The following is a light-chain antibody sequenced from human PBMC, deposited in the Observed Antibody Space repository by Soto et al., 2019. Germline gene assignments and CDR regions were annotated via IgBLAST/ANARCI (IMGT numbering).Light chain of an antibody. CDR1: QSVNSNY. CDR2: GAS. V-gene: IGKV3-20*01. CDR3: QQYDSTPPT. J-gene: IGKJ1*01. Sequence: PGDRATLSCRASQSVNSNYLAWYQRKPGQAPRLLIYGASNRPTDIPYRFSASRSGTDLTLTITRLEAEDFAVYYCQQYDSTPPTFVLGTKVEVK.